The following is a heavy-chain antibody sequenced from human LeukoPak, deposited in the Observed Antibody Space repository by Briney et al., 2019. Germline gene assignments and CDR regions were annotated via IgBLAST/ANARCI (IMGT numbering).Heavy chain of an antibody. CDR1: GYTFXSYG. J-gene: IGHJ5*02. CDR2: ISAYNGNT. Sequence: KVSCKXSGYTFXSYGISWVRQAPGQGLEWMGWISAYNGNTNYAQKLQGRVTMTTDTSTSTAYMELRSLRSDDTAVYYCARDAGWELRLAWFDPWGQGTLVTVSS. V-gene: IGHV1-18*01. CDR3: ARDAGWELRLAWFDP. D-gene: IGHD1-26*01.